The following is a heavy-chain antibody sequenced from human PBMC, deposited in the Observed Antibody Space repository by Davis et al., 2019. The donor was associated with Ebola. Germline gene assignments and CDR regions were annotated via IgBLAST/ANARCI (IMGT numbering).Heavy chain of an antibody. CDR3: AKETYYGSASIDY. J-gene: IGHJ4*02. D-gene: IGHD3-10*01. CDR1: GFTFSAHT. CDR2: LNGGSVYI. Sequence: GESLKISCAASGFTFSAHTMLWVRQAPGKGLEWVSSLNGGSVYIYYAESVRGRFSISRDNSQNTLSLQMNSLRVEDTATYYCAKETYYGSASIDYWGQGTPVIASS. V-gene: IGHV3-23*01.